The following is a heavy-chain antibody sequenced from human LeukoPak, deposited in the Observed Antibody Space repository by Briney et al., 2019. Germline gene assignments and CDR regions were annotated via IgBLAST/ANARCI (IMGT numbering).Heavy chain of an antibody. V-gene: IGHV3-74*01. CDR3: ARETYSTSSGADYYYMDV. D-gene: IGHD6-6*01. CDR1: GFTFSNYW. Sequence: AGGSLRLSCAASGFTFSNYWMHWVRQAPGKGLVWVSRINSDGRSTSYADSVKGRFTISRDNAKNTLYLQMNSLRAEDTAVYYCARETYSTSSGADYYYMDVWGKGTTVTVSS. J-gene: IGHJ6*03. CDR2: INSDGRST.